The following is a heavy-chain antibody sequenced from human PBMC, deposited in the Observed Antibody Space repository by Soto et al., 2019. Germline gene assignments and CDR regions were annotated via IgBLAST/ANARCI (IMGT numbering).Heavy chain of an antibody. CDR3: ARVAFMITFGGVIVNDAFDI. CDR2: IYPGDSDT. Sequence: PGESLKISCKGSGYSFTSYWIGWVRQMPGKGLEWMGIIYPGDSDTRYSPSFQGQVTISADKSISTAYLQWSSLKASDTAMYYCARVAFMITFGGVIVNDAFDIWGQGTMVTVSS. J-gene: IGHJ3*02. V-gene: IGHV5-51*01. D-gene: IGHD3-16*02. CDR1: GYSFTSYW.